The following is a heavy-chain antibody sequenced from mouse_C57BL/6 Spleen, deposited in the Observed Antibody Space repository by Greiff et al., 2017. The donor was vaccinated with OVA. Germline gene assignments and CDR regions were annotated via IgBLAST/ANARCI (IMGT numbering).Heavy chain of an antibody. D-gene: IGHD1-1*01. CDR3: ARPDGSSHWYFDV. CDR2: IYPSDSET. Sequence: QVQLQQPGAELVRPGSSVKLSCKASGYTFTSYWMDWVKQRPGQGLEWIGNIYPSDSETHYNQKFKDKATLTVDKSSSTAYMQLSSLTSADSAVYYGARPDGSSHWYFDVWGTGTTVTVSS. J-gene: IGHJ1*03. CDR1: GYTFTSYW. V-gene: IGHV1-61*01.